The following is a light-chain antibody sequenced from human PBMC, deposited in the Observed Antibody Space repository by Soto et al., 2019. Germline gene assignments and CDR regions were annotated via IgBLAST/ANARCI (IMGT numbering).Light chain of an antibody. CDR3: QHGRT. CDR1: QSVSSN. Sequence: EIVMTQSPATLSVSPGERATLSCRASQSVSSNLAWYQQKPGQAPRLLIYGASTRATGIPARFSGSGSGTEFTLTISSLQSEDFAVYYCQHGRTFAQGTKVEIK. J-gene: IGKJ1*01. V-gene: IGKV3-15*01. CDR2: GAS.